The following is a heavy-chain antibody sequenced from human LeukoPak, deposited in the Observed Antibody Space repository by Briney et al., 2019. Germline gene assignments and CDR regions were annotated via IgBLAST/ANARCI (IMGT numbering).Heavy chain of an antibody. Sequence: PGGSLRLSCAASGFTFSSYAMHWVRQAPGKGLEWVAVISYDGSNKYYADSVKGRFTISRDNSKNTLYLQMNSLRAEDTAVYYCARESEGYVWGSYRYTIPPVFDYWGQGTLVTVSS. V-gene: IGHV3-30-3*01. CDR3: ARESEGYVWGSYRYTIPPVFDY. J-gene: IGHJ4*02. D-gene: IGHD3-16*02. CDR2: ISYDGSNK. CDR1: GFTFSSYA.